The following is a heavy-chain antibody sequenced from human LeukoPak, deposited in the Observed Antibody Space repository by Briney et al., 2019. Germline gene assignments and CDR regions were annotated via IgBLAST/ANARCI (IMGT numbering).Heavy chain of an antibody. CDR3: ARDGYYYDSSGYWDPFDY. CDR1: G. D-gene: IGHD3-22*01. J-gene: IGHJ4*02. Sequence: ASVKVSCKASGFSWVRQAPGQGLEWMGWISAYNGNTNYAQKLQGRVTMTTDTSTSTAYMELRSLRSDDTAVYYCARDGYYYDSSGYWDPFDYWGQGTLVTVSS. CDR2: ISAYNGNT. V-gene: IGHV1-18*01.